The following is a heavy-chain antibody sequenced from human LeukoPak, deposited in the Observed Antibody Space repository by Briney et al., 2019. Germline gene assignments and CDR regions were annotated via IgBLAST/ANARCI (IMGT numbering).Heavy chain of an antibody. CDR2: ISGSGDNT. V-gene: IGHV3-23*01. CDR1: GFTFSTYA. CDR3: AKEIRDRSGYYGWLDP. J-gene: IGHJ5*02. D-gene: IGHD3-22*01. Sequence: PGGSLRLSCAASGFTFSTYAVTWVRQAPGKGLEWVASISGSGDNTYYADSVKGRFTVSRDNSKNTVYLQLNSLRAEDTALYYCAKEIRDRSGYYGWLDPWGQGTLVTVSS.